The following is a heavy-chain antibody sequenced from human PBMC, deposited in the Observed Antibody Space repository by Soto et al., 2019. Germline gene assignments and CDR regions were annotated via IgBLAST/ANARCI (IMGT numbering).Heavy chain of an antibody. CDR3: ARGGLQDFWSGKFPVDP. J-gene: IGHJ5*02. CDR1: GYTFTGYY. Sequence: ASVKVSCKASGYTFTGYYMHWVRQAPGQGLEWMGWINPNSGGTNYAQKFQGWVTMTRDTSISTAYMELSRLRSDDTAVYYCARGGLQDFWSGKFPVDPWGQGTLVTVSS. V-gene: IGHV1-2*04. D-gene: IGHD3-3*01. CDR2: INPNSGGT.